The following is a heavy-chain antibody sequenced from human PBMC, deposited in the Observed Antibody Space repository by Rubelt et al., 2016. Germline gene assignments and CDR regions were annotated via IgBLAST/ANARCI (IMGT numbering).Heavy chain of an antibody. CDR3: ASYIPYSSSSFGGMDV. D-gene: IGHD6-6*01. Sequence: LSLTCTVSGASISIFYWSWIRQPPGKGLEWIGEIKQRGRKYYNPSLKSRVNIFVEKSKNTFSLKLSSVTAADTAVYYCASYIPYSSSSFGGMDVWGQGTTVTVSS. CDR2: IKQRGRK. J-gene: IGHJ6*02. CDR1: GASISIFY. V-gene: IGHV4-34*01.